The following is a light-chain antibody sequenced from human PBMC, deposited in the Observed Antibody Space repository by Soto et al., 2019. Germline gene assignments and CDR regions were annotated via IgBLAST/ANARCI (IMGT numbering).Light chain of an antibody. Sequence: QPVLTQSPSAYASLGASVKLTCTLSSGHSNYAIAWHQQQSEKGLRYLMKLNSDGSHSKGDWIPDRFSGSCSGAERYLTISSLQSEDEADYYCQTWCSGILVFCGGTKLTVL. V-gene: IGLV4-69*01. CDR2: LNSDGSH. J-gene: IGLJ2*01. CDR1: SGHSNYA. CDR3: QTWCSGILV.